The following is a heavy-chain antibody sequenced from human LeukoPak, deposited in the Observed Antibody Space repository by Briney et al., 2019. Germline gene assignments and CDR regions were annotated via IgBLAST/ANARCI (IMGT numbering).Heavy chain of an antibody. D-gene: IGHD6-19*01. CDR1: GSTFDGYV. V-gene: IGHV3-43*02. Sequence: GESLKISCAASGSTFDGYVMHWVRQPPGKGLEWVSLISGDGTVTYYVDSVKGRFTISRDNSKNSLYLQMNSLRSEDTAVYFCVKGGQWLITNWGQGTPVTVSS. CDR3: VKGGQWLITN. J-gene: IGHJ4*02. CDR2: ISGDGTVT.